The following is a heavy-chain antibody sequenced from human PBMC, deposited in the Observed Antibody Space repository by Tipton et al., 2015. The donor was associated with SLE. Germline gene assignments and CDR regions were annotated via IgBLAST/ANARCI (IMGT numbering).Heavy chain of an antibody. CDR2: ISAYNGNT. J-gene: IGHJ3*02. D-gene: IGHD2-2*01. V-gene: IGHV1-18*01. Sequence: QSGPEVKKPGASVKVSCKASGYTFTSYGISWVRQAPGQGLEWMGWISAYNGNTNYAQKLQGRVTMTTDTSTSTAYMELRSLRSDDTAVYYCAREEGIVVVPAARDAFDIWGQGTMVTVSS. CDR1: GYTFTSYG. CDR3: AREEGIVVVPAARDAFDI.